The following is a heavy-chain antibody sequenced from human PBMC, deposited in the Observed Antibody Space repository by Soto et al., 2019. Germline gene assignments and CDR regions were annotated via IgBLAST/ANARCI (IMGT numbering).Heavy chain of an antibody. CDR3: ARDSRGVGYGDHIL. Sequence: QVQLVQSGAEVKNPGASVKVSCKASGYTFTDYHIHWVRQAPGQGLEWMGWIKPNTGTTNLAQKFQGRVTMTSDTSSTTAHMELRRLRSDDTAQYYCARDSRGVGYGDHILWGQGTLVIVSS. V-gene: IGHV1-2*02. J-gene: IGHJ4*02. D-gene: IGHD4-17*01. CDR2: IKPNTGTT. CDR1: GYTFTDYH.